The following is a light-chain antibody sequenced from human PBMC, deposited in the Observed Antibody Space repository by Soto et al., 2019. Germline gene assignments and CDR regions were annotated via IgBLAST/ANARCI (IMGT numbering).Light chain of an antibody. Sequence: DVPMTQSPSTLSASVGDRVTITSRASQSISSWLAWYQQKPGKAPKLLIYKASSLESGVPSRFSGSGAGTEFTLTISSLQPDDFATYYCQQYNSYSRTFGQGTKVEIK. CDR2: KAS. CDR1: QSISSW. J-gene: IGKJ1*01. V-gene: IGKV1-5*03. CDR3: QQYNSYSRT.